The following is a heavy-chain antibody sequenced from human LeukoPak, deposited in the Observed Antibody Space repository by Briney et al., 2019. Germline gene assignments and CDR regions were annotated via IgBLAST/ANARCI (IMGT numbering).Heavy chain of an antibody. D-gene: IGHD3-10*02. V-gene: IGHV3-30*18. CDR2: ISYDGSDK. Sequence: GRSLRLSCAASGFTFSNYAMHWVRQTPGKGLEWVAVISYDGSDKYYADSVKGRFTISRDNAKNSLYLQMNSLRAEDTAVYYCAELGITMIGGVWGKGTTVTISS. J-gene: IGHJ6*04. CDR3: AELGITMIGGV. CDR1: GFTFSNYA.